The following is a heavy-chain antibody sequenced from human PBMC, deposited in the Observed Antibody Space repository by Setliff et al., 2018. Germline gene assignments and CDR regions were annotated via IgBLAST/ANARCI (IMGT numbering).Heavy chain of an antibody. CDR3: ARHVKVATEYFDC. CDR2: VYHSGGT. V-gene: IGHV4-39*01. CDR1: GGSISSGSDY. Sequence: SETLSLTCTVSGGSISSGSDYWAWIRQPPGKGLEWLGTVYHSGGTYYNPSLKSRVTMSVDTSKNLFSLKLNSVTAADTALYYCARHVKVATEYFDCWGPGTLVTVSS. J-gene: IGHJ4*02. D-gene: IGHD5-12*01.